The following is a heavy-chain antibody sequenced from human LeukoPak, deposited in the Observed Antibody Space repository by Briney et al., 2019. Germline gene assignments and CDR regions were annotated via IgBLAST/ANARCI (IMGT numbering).Heavy chain of an antibody. V-gene: IGHV3-53*01. D-gene: IGHD3-3*01. CDR3: VSGTIFGVTITDC. Sequence: GGSLRLSCAASGFTVSTIHVSWVRQAPGKGLEWVSLIYTGGSAQYAESVKGRFTISRDSSRNTVYLQMNSLRAEDTAVYYCVSGTIFGVTITDCWGQGTLVTVSS. CDR2: IYTGGSA. CDR1: GFTVSTIH. J-gene: IGHJ4*02.